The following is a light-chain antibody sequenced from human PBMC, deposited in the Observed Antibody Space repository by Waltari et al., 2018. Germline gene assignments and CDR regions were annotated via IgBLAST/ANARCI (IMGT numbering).Light chain of an antibody. Sequence: EIVFTQSPGTLSLSPWERATLSCRASQTVRTTYLAWYQQKPGQAPTLLIYGASSRATGIPDRFSCSGSGTDFSLTISSLEPEDFAVYYCQQYDISPLTFGGGTKVEIK. J-gene: IGKJ4*01. CDR3: QQYDISPLT. V-gene: IGKV3-20*01. CDR1: QTVRTTY. CDR2: GAS.